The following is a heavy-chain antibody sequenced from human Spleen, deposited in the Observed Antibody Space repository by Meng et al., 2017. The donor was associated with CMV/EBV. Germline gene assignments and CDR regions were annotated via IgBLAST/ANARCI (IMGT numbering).Heavy chain of an antibody. CDR1: GDSISGHKYF. V-gene: IGHV4-30-4*01. Sequence: CDGSGDSISGHKYFWSWIRQPPGKGLEWLGYIYYTGNAYYNSSLESRVIISVDTSKNQFYLRLNSLTVADTAMYYCARGNTRYYGLEYWGQGSLVTVSS. CDR3: ARGNTRYYGLEY. D-gene: IGHD3-16*01. J-gene: IGHJ4*02. CDR2: IYYTGNA.